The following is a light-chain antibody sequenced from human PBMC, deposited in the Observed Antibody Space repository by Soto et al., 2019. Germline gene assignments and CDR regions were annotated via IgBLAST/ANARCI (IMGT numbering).Light chain of an antibody. Sequence: QSALTQPRSVSGSPGQSVTISCTGASSDFRGFVYVSWYQQRPGKAPRLMIYDVNRRPSGVPDRFSGSKSDNTASLTISGLQAEDEADYYCCSYAGSYTWVFGSGTKLTV. CDR3: CSYAGSYTWV. V-gene: IGLV2-11*01. CDR1: SSDFRGFVY. CDR2: DVN. J-gene: IGLJ3*02.